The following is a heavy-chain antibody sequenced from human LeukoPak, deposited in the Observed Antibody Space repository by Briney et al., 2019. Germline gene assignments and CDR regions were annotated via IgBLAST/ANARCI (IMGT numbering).Heavy chain of an antibody. V-gene: IGHV3-11*04. CDR1: GFTFSDYY. D-gene: IGHD2-15*01. J-gene: IGHJ4*02. CDR2: ISSSGSTI. Sequence: GGSLRLSCAASGFTFSDYYMSWIRQAPGKGLEWVSYISSSGSTIYYADSVKGRFTISRDNAKNSLYLQMNSLRAEDTAVYYCASACSGGSCYSAYWGQGTLVTVSS. CDR3: ASACSGGSCYSAY.